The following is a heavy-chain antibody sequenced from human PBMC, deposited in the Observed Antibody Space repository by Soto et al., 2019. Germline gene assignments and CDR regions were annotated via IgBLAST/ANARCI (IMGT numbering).Heavy chain of an antibody. CDR3: AKETFVIVVVTATIDY. Sequence: GGSLRLSCAASGFTFSSYAMSWVRQAPGKGLEWVSAISGSGGSTYYADSVKGRFTISRDNSKNTLYLQMNSLRAEDTAVYYCAKETFVIVVVTATIDYWGQGTLVTVSS. J-gene: IGHJ4*02. CDR2: ISGSGGST. V-gene: IGHV3-23*01. CDR1: GFTFSSYA. D-gene: IGHD2-21*02.